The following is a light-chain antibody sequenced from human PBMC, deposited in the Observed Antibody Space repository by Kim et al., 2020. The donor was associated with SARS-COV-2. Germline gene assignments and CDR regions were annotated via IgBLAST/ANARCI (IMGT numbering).Light chain of an antibody. CDR2: GNS. J-gene: IGLJ3*02. V-gene: IGLV1-40*01. Sequence: QSVLTQPPSVSWAPGQRVTISCTGSSSNIGAGYDVHWYQQLPGTAPKLLIYGNSNRPSGVPDRFSGSKSGTSASLAITGLQAEDEADYYCQSYDSSLSGWVFGGGTQRTVL. CDR1: SSNIGAGYD. CDR3: QSYDSSLSGWV.